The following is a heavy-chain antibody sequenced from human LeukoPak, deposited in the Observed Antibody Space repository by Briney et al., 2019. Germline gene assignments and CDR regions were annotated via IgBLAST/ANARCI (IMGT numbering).Heavy chain of an antibody. V-gene: IGHV1-24*01. CDR3: ARVWELLGSDAFDI. CDR1: GYTLTELS. Sequence: GPVKVSCKVSGYTLTELSMHWVRQAPGKGLEWMGGFDLEDGETIYAQKLQGRVTMTTDTSTSTAYMELRSLRSDDTAVYYCARVWELLGSDAFDIWGQGTMVTVSS. J-gene: IGHJ3*02. D-gene: IGHD1-26*01. CDR2: FDLEDGET.